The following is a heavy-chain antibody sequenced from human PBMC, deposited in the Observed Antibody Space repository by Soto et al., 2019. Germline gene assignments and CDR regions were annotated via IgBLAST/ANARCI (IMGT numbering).Heavy chain of an antibody. CDR2: IYYSGST. V-gene: IGHV4-59*08. CDR1: GGSISSYY. D-gene: IGHD6-6*01. CDR3: ARSLLGQLVPLGAFDI. Sequence: SETLSLTCTVSGGSISSYYWSWIRQPPGKGLEWIGYIYYSGSTNYNPSLKSRVTISVDTSKNQFSLKLSSVTAADTAVYYCARSLLGQLVPLGAFDIWGQGTMVTVSS. J-gene: IGHJ3*02.